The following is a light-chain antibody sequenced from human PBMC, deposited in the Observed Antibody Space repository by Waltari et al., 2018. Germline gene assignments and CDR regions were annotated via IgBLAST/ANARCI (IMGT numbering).Light chain of an antibody. J-gene: IGKJ3*01. V-gene: IGKV1-39*01. CDR1: QAISSY. CDR2: SAS. Sequence: DIQMSQSPSSLSASVGDRVTISCRASQAISSYLNWYQQKPGRAPSLLIFSASILASGVPSRFSGSGSGTDFNLTITSLQPEDFATYHCQQGDNFPFTFGPGTKLDIK. CDR3: QQGDNFPFT.